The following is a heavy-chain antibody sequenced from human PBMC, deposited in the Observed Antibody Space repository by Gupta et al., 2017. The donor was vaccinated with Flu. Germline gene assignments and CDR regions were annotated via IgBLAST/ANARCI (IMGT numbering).Heavy chain of an antibody. Sequence: QLQLQESGPGLVKPSETLSLTCSVSGGSFSSPTYHWGWIRQPPGKGLEWIASSYYSGSAFYNPSLESRVIMLVDTSKKQFSLRLTSVTAADTAVYHCARRVSAAGSYWDSWGPGTLVTVSA. CDR1: GGSFSSPTYH. J-gene: IGHJ4*02. CDR3: ARRVSAAGSYWDS. V-gene: IGHV4-39*01. D-gene: IGHD6-13*01. CDR2: SYYSGSA.